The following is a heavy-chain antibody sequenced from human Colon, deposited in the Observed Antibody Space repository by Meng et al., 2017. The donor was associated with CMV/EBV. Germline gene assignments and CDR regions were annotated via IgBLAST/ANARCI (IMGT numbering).Heavy chain of an antibody. J-gene: IGHJ4*02. V-gene: IGHV3-30*02. CDR2: IWYDETEK. Sequence: GGSLRLSCAASGFSFSTSHMHWVRQAPGKGLEWVAYIWYDETEKSSADSVRGRFTVSRDNSRNTLYLQMSRLRAEDTAIYYCATDGGAWNLDHWGQGTLVTVSS. D-gene: IGHD1-1*01. CDR1: GFSFSTSH. CDR3: ATDGGAWNLDH.